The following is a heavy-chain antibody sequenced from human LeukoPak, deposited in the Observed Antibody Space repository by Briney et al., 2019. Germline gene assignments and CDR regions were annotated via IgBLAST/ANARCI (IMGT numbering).Heavy chain of an antibody. D-gene: IGHD5-24*01. CDR2: IYYSGST. J-gene: IGHJ4*02. CDR1: GGSISSYY. V-gene: IGHV4-59*01. Sequence: PSETLSLTCTVSGGSISSYYWSWIRQPPGKGLEWIGYIYYSGSTNYNPSLKSRVTTSVDTSKNQFSLKPSSVTAADTAVYYCARRDGYKTEDYWGQGTLVTVSS. CDR3: ARRDGYKTEDY.